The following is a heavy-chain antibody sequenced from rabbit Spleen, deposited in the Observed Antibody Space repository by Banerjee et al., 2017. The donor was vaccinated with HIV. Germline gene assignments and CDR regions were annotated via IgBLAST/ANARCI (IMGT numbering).Heavy chain of an antibody. CDR1: GVSFSSSSY. D-gene: IGHD1-1*01. CDR2: IDSGSSGFT. V-gene: IGHV1S40*01. CDR3: ARDTSSSFSSYGMDL. J-gene: IGHJ6*01. Sequence: QSLEESGGDLVKPGASLTLTCTASGVSFSSSSYMCWVRQAPGKGLGWIACIDSGSSGFTYFATWAKGRFTCSKTSSTTVTLQVTRLTAADTATYFCARDTSSSFSSYGMDLWGPGTLVTVS.